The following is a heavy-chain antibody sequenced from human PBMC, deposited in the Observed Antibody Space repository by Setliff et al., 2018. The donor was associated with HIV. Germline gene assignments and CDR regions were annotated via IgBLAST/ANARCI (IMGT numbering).Heavy chain of an antibody. CDR2: IYYTGTT. V-gene: IGHV4-39*01. D-gene: IGHD2-21*01. Sequence: PSETLSLTCTVYGGSISSSNFYWVWIRQSPGKGLEWIGSIYYTGTTNYNPSLKSRVTISVETSKVQFSLKLNSVTVVDTAVYFCARLKRDGTYFFDFWGQGTLVT. CDR1: GGSISSSNFY. CDR3: ARLKRDGTYFFDF. J-gene: IGHJ4*02.